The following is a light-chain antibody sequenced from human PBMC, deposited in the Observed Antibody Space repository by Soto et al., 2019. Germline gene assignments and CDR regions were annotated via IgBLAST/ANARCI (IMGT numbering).Light chain of an antibody. V-gene: IGLV1-40*01. Sequence: QSVLTQPPSVSGAPGQMVTISCTESSSNIGAGYDVHWYQQLPGTAPKLLIYANSNRPSGVPDRFSGSKSGTSASLAITGIQDEDEADYYCQSYDSSLSAWVFGGETKLTVL. J-gene: IGLJ3*02. CDR3: QSYDSSLSAWV. CDR1: SSNIGAGYD. CDR2: ANS.